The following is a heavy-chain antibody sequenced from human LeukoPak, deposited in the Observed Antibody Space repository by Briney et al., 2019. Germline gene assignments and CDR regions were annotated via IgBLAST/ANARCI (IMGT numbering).Heavy chain of an antibody. V-gene: IGHV4-39*07. Sequence: PSETLSLTCTVSGGSISSSSYYWVWIRQPPGKGLEWIGSMYYSGGTYYNPSLKSRLTISVDTSKNQFSLKVSSVTAADTAVYYCARGAFVSRYPDAFDIWGQGTMVTVSS. CDR3: ARGAFVSRYPDAFDI. CDR1: GGSISSSSYY. J-gene: IGHJ3*02. CDR2: MYYSGGT. D-gene: IGHD5/OR15-5a*01.